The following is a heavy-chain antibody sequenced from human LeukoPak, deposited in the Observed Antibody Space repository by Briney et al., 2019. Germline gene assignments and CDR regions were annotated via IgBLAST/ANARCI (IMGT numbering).Heavy chain of an antibody. Sequence: ASVKVSCKASGYTFTNYGISWVRQAPGQGLEWMGWISAYNGNTDYAQKLQGRVTMTTDTSTSTAYMELRSLRSDDTAVYYCARDVNAVAGTTYFDHWGQGTLVTVSS. CDR1: GYTFTNYG. D-gene: IGHD6-19*01. CDR3: ARDVNAVAGTTYFDH. V-gene: IGHV1-18*01. J-gene: IGHJ4*02. CDR2: ISAYNGNT.